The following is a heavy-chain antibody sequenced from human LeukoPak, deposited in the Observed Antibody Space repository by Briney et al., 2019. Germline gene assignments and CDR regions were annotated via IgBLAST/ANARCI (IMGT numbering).Heavy chain of an antibody. V-gene: IGHV3-49*02. Sequence: IRSKAYGGTTEYAASVKGRFTISRDDSKSIAFLQMNSLRIEDTAAYYCTRDTTLVRPIDYWGQGTLVTVSS. CDR2: IRSKAYGGTT. D-gene: IGHD6-13*01. J-gene: IGHJ4*02. CDR3: TRDTTLVRPIDY.